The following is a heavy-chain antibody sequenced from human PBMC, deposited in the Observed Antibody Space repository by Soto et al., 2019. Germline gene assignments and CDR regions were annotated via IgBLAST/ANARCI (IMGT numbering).Heavy chain of an antibody. D-gene: IGHD2-2*01. Sequence: PSETLSLTCAVYGGSFSGYYWSWIRQPPGKGLEWIGEINHSGSTNYNPSLKSRVTITVDTSKNQFSMKLSSVTAADTAVYYCARRRVRRTPGGGYYYYGMDVWGQGTTVTVSS. CDR3: ARRRVRRTPGGGYYYYGMDV. CDR1: GGSFSGYY. J-gene: IGHJ6*02. V-gene: IGHV4-34*01. CDR2: INHSGST.